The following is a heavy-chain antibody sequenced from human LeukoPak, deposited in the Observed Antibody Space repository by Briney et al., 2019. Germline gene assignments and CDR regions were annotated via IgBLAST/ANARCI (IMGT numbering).Heavy chain of an antibody. CDR3: ATPGGAYDGFDY. V-gene: IGHV3-11*03. J-gene: IGHJ4*02. Sequence: GGSLRLSCAASGFIFSDYYMSWIRQAPGKGLEWISYISSGSDYTNYADPVKGRFTISRDNAKNSLYLQLNSLRADDTAVYYCATPGGAYDGFDYWGQGTLVTVSS. CDR1: GFIFSDYY. CDR2: ISSGSDYT. D-gene: IGHD5-12*01.